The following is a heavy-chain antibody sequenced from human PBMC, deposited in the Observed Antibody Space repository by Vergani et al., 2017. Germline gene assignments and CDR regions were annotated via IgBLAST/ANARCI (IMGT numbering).Heavy chain of an antibody. V-gene: IGHV1-18*01. J-gene: IGHJ4*02. CDR2: ISTYNGNT. CDR1: GYTFISYG. D-gene: IGHD6-13*01. CDR3: ARGPFSISWNYFDY. Sequence: QVKLVQSGAEVKKPGASVKVSCKASGYTFISYGITWVRQAPGQGLEWMGWISTYNGNTNYAQKFQGGVTMTTDTSTSTAYMELGSLRSDDTAVYYCARGPFSISWNYFDYWGQGTLVTVSS.